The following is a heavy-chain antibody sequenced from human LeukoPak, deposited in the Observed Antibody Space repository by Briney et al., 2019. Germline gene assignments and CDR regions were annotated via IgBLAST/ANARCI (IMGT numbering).Heavy chain of an antibody. J-gene: IGHJ4*02. CDR3: ARGGYYDYVWGSYRSPGVPEPKYYFGY. V-gene: IGHV3-21*01. Sequence: GGSLRLSCAASGFTFSSYSMNWVRQAPGKGLEWVSSISSSSSYIYYADSVKGRFTISRDNAKNSLYLQMNSLRAEDTAVYYCARGGYYDYVWGSYRSPGVPEPKYYFGYWGQGTLVTVSS. D-gene: IGHD3-16*02. CDR2: ISSSSSYI. CDR1: GFTFSSYS.